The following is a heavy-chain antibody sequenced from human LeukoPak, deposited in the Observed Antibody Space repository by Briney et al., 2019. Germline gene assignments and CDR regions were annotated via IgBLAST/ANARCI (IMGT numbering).Heavy chain of an antibody. CDR1: GGSISSSSYH. V-gene: IGHV4-39*01. CDR3: ARGYYYDSSGHFDY. CDR2: IYYSGST. D-gene: IGHD3-22*01. J-gene: IGHJ4*02. Sequence: SETLSLTCTVSGGSISSSSYHWGWIRQPPGKGLEWIGSIYYSGSTYYNPSLKSRVTISVDTSKNQFSLKLSSVTAADTAVYYCARGYYYDSSGHFDYWGQGTLVTVSS.